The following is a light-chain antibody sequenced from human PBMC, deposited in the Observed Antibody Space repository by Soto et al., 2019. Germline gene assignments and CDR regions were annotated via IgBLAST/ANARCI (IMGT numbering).Light chain of an antibody. CDR2: SNN. CDR1: SSNIGSNY. J-gene: IGLJ1*01. V-gene: IGLV1-47*02. CDR3: SSFAGSNNFPYV. Sequence: QSVLTQPPSASGTPGQRVTISCSGSSSNIGSNYVYWYQQLPGTAPKLLIYSNNQRPSGVPDRFSGSKSGTSASLAISGLRSEDEADYYCSSFAGSNNFPYVFGTGTKLTVL.